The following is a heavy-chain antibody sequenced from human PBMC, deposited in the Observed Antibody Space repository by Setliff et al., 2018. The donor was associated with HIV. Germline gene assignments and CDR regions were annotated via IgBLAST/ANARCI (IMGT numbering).Heavy chain of an antibody. CDR3: ARAKTIGVSAVFFDP. Sequence: SETLSLTCTVSGDSMNSVSYSWAWLRQSAGKGPEWIGHVYARGSANYNPSLTSRVTISVPTSKNQFSLNLNSVTAADTATYYCARAKTIGVSAVFFDPWGQGRPVTVSS. J-gene: IGHJ5*02. V-gene: IGHV4-61*09. CDR2: VYARGSA. D-gene: IGHD3-3*01. CDR1: GDSMNSVSYS.